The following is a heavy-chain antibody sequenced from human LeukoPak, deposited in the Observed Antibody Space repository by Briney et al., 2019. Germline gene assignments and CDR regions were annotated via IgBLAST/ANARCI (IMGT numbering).Heavy chain of an antibody. CDR3: ARVTHYYDSSGYCY. Sequence: ASVKLPCNACVHTLTSYYINGVRHATGQALECMRWMNPNSGNTGYAQKFQGRVTMTRNTSISTAYMELSSLRSEDTAVYYCARVTHYYDSSGYCYWGQGTLVTVSS. J-gene: IGHJ4*02. CDR2: MNPNSGNT. CDR1: VHTLTSYY. D-gene: IGHD3-22*01. V-gene: IGHV1-8*01.